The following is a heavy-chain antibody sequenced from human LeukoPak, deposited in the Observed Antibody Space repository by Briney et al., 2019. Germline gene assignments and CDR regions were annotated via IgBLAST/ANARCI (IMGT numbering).Heavy chain of an antibody. J-gene: IGHJ4*02. CDR1: GFTVSSNY. V-gene: IGHV3-53*01. CDR2: IYSGGST. CDR3: ARVWSRIVGATTSSEY. Sequence: GGSLRLSCAASGFTVSSNYMSWVRQAPGKGLEWVSLIYSGGSTYYADSVKGRFTISRDNSKNTLYLQMNSLRAEDTAVYYCARVWSRIVGATTSSEYWGQGTLVTVSS. D-gene: IGHD1-26*01.